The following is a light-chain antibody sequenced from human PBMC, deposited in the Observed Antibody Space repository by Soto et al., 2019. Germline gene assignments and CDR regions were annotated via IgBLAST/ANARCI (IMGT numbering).Light chain of an antibody. Sequence: EIVLPQSPGTLALSPGGSATLSCRASQSFKSSYLAWYQQKPGQAPKLLIHGGSTRATGISDRFSGSGSGTDFTLTISRLEPEDFAVYYCQRYRTFGQGTKVDIK. CDR2: GGS. CDR3: QRYRT. J-gene: IGKJ1*01. V-gene: IGKV3-20*01. CDR1: QSFKSSY.